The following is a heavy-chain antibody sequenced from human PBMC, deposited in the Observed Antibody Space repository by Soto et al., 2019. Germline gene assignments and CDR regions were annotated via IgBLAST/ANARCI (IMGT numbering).Heavy chain of an antibody. V-gene: IGHV1-18*01. J-gene: IGHJ6*02. CDR3: ARDENVDTAMVLYGMDV. Sequence: ASVKVSCKASGYTFTSYGISWVRQAPGQGLEWMGWISAYNGNTNYAQKLQGRVTMTTDTSTSTAYMELRSLRSDDTAVYYCARDENVDTAMVLYGMDVWGQGTTVTVSS. CDR2: ISAYNGNT. D-gene: IGHD5-18*01. CDR1: GYTFTSYG.